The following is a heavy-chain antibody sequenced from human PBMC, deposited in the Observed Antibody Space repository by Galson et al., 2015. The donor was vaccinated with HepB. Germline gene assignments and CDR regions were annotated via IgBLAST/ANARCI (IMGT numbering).Heavy chain of an antibody. CDR1: GYTFTSYG. Sequence: SVKVSCKASGYTFTSYGISWVRQAPGQGLEWMGGIIPIFGTANYAQKFQGRVTITADESTSTAYMELSSLRSEDTAVYYCARDIDYSIINWFDPWGQGTLVTVSS. V-gene: IGHV1-69*13. CDR2: IIPIFGTA. D-gene: IGHD4-11*01. CDR3: ARDIDYSIINWFDP. J-gene: IGHJ5*02.